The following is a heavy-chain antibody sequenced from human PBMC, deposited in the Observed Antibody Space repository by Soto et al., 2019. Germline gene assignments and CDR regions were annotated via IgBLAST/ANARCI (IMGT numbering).Heavy chain of an antibody. CDR2: ISLYSDGT. J-gene: IGHJ5*02. CDR3: ARVVPGAEAWFGP. D-gene: IGHD2-2*01. CDR1: GYTFSYYG. V-gene: IGHV1-18*01. Sequence: ASVKVSCKTSGYTFSYYGITWVRQAPGQPLEWLGWISLYSDGTNYAQKFQGRVSMTTDTSTTTAYMELRSLRSDDTAVYYCARVVPGAEAWFGPWGQGTLVTVPS.